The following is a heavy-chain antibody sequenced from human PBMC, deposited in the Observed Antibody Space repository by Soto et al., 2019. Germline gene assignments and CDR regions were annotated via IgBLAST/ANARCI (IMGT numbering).Heavy chain of an antibody. CDR2: ISGSGGST. Sequence: PGGSLRLSCAASGFTFSSYAMSWVRQAPGKGLEWVSAISGSGGSTYYADSVKGRFTISRDNSKNTLYLQMNSLRAEDTAVYYCAKEEQEPAAIVYYYYYYMDVWGKGTTVTVSS. CDR3: AKEEQEPAAIVYYYYYYMDV. CDR1: GFTFSSYA. J-gene: IGHJ6*03. D-gene: IGHD2-2*02. V-gene: IGHV3-23*01.